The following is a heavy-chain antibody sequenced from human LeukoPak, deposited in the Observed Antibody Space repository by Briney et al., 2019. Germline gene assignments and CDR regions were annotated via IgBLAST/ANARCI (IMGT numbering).Heavy chain of an antibody. CDR1: GGSFSGYY. V-gene: IGHV4-34*01. D-gene: IGHD5-18*01. CDR2: INHSGST. J-gene: IGHJ4*02. Sequence: PSETLPLTCAVYGGSFSGYYWSWIRQPPGKGLEWIGEINHSGSTNYNPSLKSRVTISVDTSKNQFSLKLSSVTAADTAVYYCARGVYDRGYSYGRIPFDYWGQGTLVTVSS. CDR3: ARGVYDRGYSYGRIPFDY.